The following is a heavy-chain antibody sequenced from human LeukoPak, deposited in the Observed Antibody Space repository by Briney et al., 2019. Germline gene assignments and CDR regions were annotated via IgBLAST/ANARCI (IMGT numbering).Heavy chain of an antibody. J-gene: IGHJ4*02. Sequence: ASVKVSCKASGYTFTDYYIHWVRQAPGQGLEWMVWINPNSGGTNSAQKFQGRVTMTKDTSISTAYMELSRLRSDDTAVYFCARAIAVVDYWGQGTLVTVSS. V-gene: IGHV1-2*02. D-gene: IGHD6-19*01. CDR2: INPNSGGT. CDR3: ARAIAVVDY. CDR1: GYTFTDYY.